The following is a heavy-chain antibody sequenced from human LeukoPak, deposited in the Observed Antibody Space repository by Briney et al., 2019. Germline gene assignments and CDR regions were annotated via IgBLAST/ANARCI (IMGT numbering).Heavy chain of an antibody. CDR2: IWYDGSNK. J-gene: IGHJ6*03. Sequence: GGSLRLSCAASGFTFSSYGMHWVRQAPGKGLEGVAVIWYDGSNKYYADSVKGRFTISRDNSKNTLYLQMNSLRAEDTAVYYCARDQHYDFWSGIYYYYYMDVWGKGTTVTVSS. V-gene: IGHV3-33*01. D-gene: IGHD3-3*01. CDR1: GFTFSSYG. CDR3: ARDQHYDFWSGIYYYYYMDV.